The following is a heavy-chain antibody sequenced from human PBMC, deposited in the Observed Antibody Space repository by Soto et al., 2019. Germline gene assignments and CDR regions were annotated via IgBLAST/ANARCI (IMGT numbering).Heavy chain of an antibody. J-gene: IGHJ6*02. Sequence: SETLSLTCTVSGGSISSYYWSWIRQPPGKGLEWIGYIYYSGSTNYNPSLKSRVTISVDTSKNQFSLKLSSVTAADTAVYYCARETTYYDILTGQREPYGMDVWGQGTTVTVSS. CDR3: ARETTYYDILTGQREPYGMDV. V-gene: IGHV4-59*01. CDR2: IYYSGST. D-gene: IGHD3-9*01. CDR1: GGSISSYY.